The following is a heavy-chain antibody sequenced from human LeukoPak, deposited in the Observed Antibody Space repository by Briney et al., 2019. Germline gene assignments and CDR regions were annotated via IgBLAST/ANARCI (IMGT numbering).Heavy chain of an antibody. CDR1: GYTFTGYY. J-gene: IGHJ6*02. CDR2: INPNSGGT. CDR3: AREEETVAGMWDSGGVNNNYYYGMDV. V-gene: IGHV1-2*02. Sequence: ASVKVSCKASGYTFTGYYMHWVRQAPGQGLEWMGWINPNSGGTNYAQKLQGRVTMTTDTSTSTAYMELRSLRSDDTAVYYCAREEETVAGMWDSGGVNNNYYYGMDVWGQGTTVTVSS. D-gene: IGHD6-19*01.